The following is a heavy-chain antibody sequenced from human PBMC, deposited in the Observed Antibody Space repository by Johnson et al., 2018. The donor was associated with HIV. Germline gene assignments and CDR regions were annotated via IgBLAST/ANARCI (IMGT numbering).Heavy chain of an antibody. CDR2: INWNGGST. CDR1: GFTFDNFA. CDR3: ARGPIADDAFDI. V-gene: IGHV3-20*04. D-gene: IGHD3-16*02. Sequence: EVQLVESGGSVVRPGGSLRLSCAASGFTFDNFAMSWVRQAPGKGLEWVSGINWNGGSTSYADSVKGRFTISRDNAKNSLYLQMNSLRAEDTAVYFCARGPIADDAFDIWGQGTMVTVSS. J-gene: IGHJ3*02.